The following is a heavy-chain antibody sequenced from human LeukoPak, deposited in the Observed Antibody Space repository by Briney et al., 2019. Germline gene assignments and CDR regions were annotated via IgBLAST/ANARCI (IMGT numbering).Heavy chain of an antibody. V-gene: IGHV4-59*01. Sequence: SETLSLTCTVSGGSISSYYWSWIRQPPGKGLEGIRYIYYSGSTNYNPSLKSRVTICVDTSKNQFSLKLSSVTAADTAVYYCARDRVEAVAGTDYYYYYGMDVWGQGATVTVSS. CDR2: IYYSGST. CDR1: GGSISSYY. J-gene: IGHJ6*02. D-gene: IGHD6-19*01. CDR3: ARDRVEAVAGTDYYYYYGMDV.